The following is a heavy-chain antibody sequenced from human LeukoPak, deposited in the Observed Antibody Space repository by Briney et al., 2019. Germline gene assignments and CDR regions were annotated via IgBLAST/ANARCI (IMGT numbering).Heavy chain of an antibody. J-gene: IGHJ5*02. CDR2: IWYDGTNK. CDR1: GFTLSNYP. D-gene: IGHD4-17*01. CDR3: ARATVTRWFDP. V-gene: IGHV3-33*08. Sequence: TGGSLRLSCAASGFTLSNYPMHWVRQAPGKGLEWVAVIWYDGTNKYYADSVKGRFTISRDNSKNTLYLQMNSLRAEDTAVYYCARATVTRWFDPWGQGTLVTVSS.